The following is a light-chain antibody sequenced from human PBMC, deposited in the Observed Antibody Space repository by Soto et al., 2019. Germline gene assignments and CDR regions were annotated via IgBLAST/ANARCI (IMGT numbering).Light chain of an antibody. J-gene: IGLJ1*01. Sequence: QSALTQPASVSGSPGQSITISCTGTSSDVGGYKYVSWYQQHPGKAPKLMIYDVSNRPSGVSNRFSGSKSGNTASLTISGLQAEDEADYYCSSSTSSITLYVFGTGTKLTVL. CDR3: SSSTSSITLYV. V-gene: IGLV2-14*01. CDR1: SSDVGGYKY. CDR2: DVS.